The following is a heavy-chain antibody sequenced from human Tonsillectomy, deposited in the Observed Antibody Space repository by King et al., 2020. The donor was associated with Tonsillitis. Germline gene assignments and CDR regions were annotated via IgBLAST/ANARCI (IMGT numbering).Heavy chain of an antibody. J-gene: IGHJ3*02. CDR2: IYYSGST. Sequence: VQLQESGPGLVRPSETLSLTCTVSGGSISSYYWSWIRQPPGKGLEWIGYIYYSGSTNYNPSLKSRVTISVDTSKNQFSLKLSSVTAADSAVYYCARDPAYGDYVDDAFDIWGHGTMVTVSS. CDR3: ARDPAYGDYVDDAFDI. D-gene: IGHD4-17*01. CDR1: GGSISSYY. V-gene: IGHV4-59*01.